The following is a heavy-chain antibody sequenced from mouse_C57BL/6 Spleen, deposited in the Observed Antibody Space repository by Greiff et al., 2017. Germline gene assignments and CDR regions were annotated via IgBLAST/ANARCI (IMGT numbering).Heavy chain of an antibody. J-gene: IGHJ3*01. Sequence: EVVLVESGGGLVQPKGSLKLSCAASGFTFNTYAMHWVRQAPGKGLEWVARIRSKSSNYATYYADSVKDRFTISRDDSQSMLYLQMNNLKTEDTAMYSCVGGDSSGYVAWFAYWGQGTLVTVSA. D-gene: IGHD3-2*02. CDR2: IRSKSSNYAT. V-gene: IGHV10-3*01. CDR1: GFTFNTYA. CDR3: VGGDSSGYVAWFAY.